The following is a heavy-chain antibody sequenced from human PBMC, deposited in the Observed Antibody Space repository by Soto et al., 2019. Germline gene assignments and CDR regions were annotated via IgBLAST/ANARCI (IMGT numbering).Heavy chain of an antibody. CDR3: AKNGRAAAMYNGFDA. Sequence: EVQLLESGGGLVQPGGSLRLSCTGSGFTFSSYAMNWVRQAPGKGLECVSTISGSGGTTYYADSVKGRFTISRDNSKNTLSLQMSSLRAEDTAGYYCAKNGRAAAMYNGFDAWCQGALVTVSS. J-gene: IGHJ5*02. CDR1: GFTFSSYA. D-gene: IGHD6-13*01. V-gene: IGHV3-23*01. CDR2: ISGSGGTT.